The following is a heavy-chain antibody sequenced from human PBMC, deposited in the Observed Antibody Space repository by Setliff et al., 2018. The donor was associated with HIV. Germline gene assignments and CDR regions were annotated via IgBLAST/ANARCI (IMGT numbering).Heavy chain of an antibody. Sequence: PSETLSLTCSVSGDSISSSSYHWGWIRQPPGKGLEWIGSIYYSGSTYYNPSLNSRVTISVDASKNQFSLKLSSVTAADTAVYYCASLPPLYDSSGYYFDYWGQGTLVTVSS. CDR1: GDSISSSSYH. J-gene: IGHJ4*02. D-gene: IGHD3-22*01. CDR2: IYYSGST. CDR3: ASLPPLYDSSGYYFDY. V-gene: IGHV4-39*01.